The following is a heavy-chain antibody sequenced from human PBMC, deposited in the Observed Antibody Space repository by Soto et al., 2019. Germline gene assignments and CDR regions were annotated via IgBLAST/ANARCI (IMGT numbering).Heavy chain of an antibody. CDR1: GFTFGNYS. CDR2: ISSRNTYI. V-gene: IGHV3-21*04. D-gene: IGHD3-22*01. J-gene: IGHJ4*02. Sequence: GGSLRLSCATSGFTFGNYSIIWVSQAPVKGLYWVASISSRNTYIYYAASVRGRFTISRDNAKNSLYLQIDNLRSEDTAVYYCASSFNYYDSSGSLPNYFDYWGQGTLVTVSS. CDR3: ASSFNYYDSSGSLPNYFDY.